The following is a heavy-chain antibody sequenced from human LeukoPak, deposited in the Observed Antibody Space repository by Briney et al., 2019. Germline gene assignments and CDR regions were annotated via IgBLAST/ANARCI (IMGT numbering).Heavy chain of an antibody. CDR1: GFTFSSYW. V-gene: IGHV3-74*03. J-gene: IGHJ4*02. CDR3: VNYGWGRPA. D-gene: IGHD3-10*01. Sequence: GGSLRLSCAASGFTFSSYWMHWVRQAPGKGLVWVSRIKSDGSDTTYADSVKGRFTISRDNAKNMLYLQMNSLRAEETAVYYCVNYGWGRPAWGQGTLVTVSS. CDR2: IKSDGSDT.